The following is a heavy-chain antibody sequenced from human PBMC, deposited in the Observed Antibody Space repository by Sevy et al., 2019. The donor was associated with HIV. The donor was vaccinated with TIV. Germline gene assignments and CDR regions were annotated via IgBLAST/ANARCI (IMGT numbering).Heavy chain of an antibody. D-gene: IGHD6-13*01. CDR3: ARESSSTWQAGYYGMDV. V-gene: IGHV3-66*01. Sequence: GGSLRLSCAASGFTVSSDYVSWVRQAPGKGLEWVSIIYSGGNAYHADSVKGRFTISRDNSKNTLYLQMNSLRAEDTAVYYCARESSSTWQAGYYGMDVWGQGTTVTVSS. CDR1: GFTVSSDY. J-gene: IGHJ6*02. CDR2: IYSGGNA.